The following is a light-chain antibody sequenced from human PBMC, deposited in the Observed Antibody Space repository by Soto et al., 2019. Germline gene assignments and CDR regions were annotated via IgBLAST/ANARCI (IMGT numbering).Light chain of an antibody. J-gene: IGKJ4*01. CDR1: QSVSNHY. CDR3: QQLESYPST. Sequence: IVLTQSPGTLSLSPGERATLSCRASQSVSNHYLAWYQQKPGQAPRLLIYGASNRATGIPDRFSGSGSGTDFTLTISRLEPEDFAVYYCQQLESYPSTFGGGTKVDIK. CDR2: GAS. V-gene: IGKV3-20*01.